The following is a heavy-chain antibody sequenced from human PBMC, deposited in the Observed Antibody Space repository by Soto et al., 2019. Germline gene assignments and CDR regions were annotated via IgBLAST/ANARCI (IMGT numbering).Heavy chain of an antibody. V-gene: IGHV3-30*18. CDR2: ISYDGSNK. Sequence: LRLSCAASGFTFSSYGMHWVRQPPGKGLDWVAVISYDGSNKYYADSVKGRFTISRDNSKNTLYLQMNSLRAEDTAVYYCAKPAFGTTSIGYWGQGTLVTVSS. CDR1: GFTFSSYG. D-gene: IGHD6-13*01. J-gene: IGHJ4*02. CDR3: AKPAFGTTSIGY.